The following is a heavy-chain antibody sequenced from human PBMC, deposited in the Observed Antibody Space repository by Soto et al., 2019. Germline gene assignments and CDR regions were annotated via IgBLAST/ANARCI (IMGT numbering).Heavy chain of an antibody. Sequence: PSETLSLTSAVSDGSISSGGYSWSWIRQPPGKGLEWIGYIYHSGSTYYNPSLKSRVTISVDRSKNQFSLKLSSVTAADTAVYYCARGRNYYDSSGYVSNDFDYWGQGTLVTVSS. CDR2: IYHSGST. J-gene: IGHJ4*02. CDR3: ARGRNYYDSSGYVSNDFDY. CDR1: DGSISSGGYS. V-gene: IGHV4-30-2*01. D-gene: IGHD3-22*01.